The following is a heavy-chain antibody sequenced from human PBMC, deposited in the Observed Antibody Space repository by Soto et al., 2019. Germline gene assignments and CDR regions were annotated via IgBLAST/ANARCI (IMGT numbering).Heavy chain of an antibody. CDR3: ARVRGAPRGYSYGLLYYFDY. J-gene: IGHJ4*02. Sequence: SETLSLACTVSGGSISSGGYYWSWIRQHPGKGLEWIGYIYYSGSTYYNPSLKSRVTKSVDTSKNQFSLKLSSVTAADTAVYYCARVRGAPRGYSYGLLYYFDYWGQGTLVTVSS. V-gene: IGHV4-31*03. CDR1: GGSISSGGYY. CDR2: IYYSGST. D-gene: IGHD5-18*01.